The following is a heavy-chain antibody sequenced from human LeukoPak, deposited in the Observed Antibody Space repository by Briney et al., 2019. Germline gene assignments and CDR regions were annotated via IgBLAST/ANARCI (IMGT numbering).Heavy chain of an antibody. CDR1: GGSISGYH. J-gene: IGHJ3*02. D-gene: IGHD1-26*01. CDR2: IYYTVDT. CDR3: TKSGSYLAMLAFDI. Sequence: PSETLSLTCTVSGGSISGYHWNWIRQPPGKGLEWIGYIYYTVDTNYNPSLKSRVTISVDPSKNQFSLRLSSVTAADTAVYYCTKSGSYLAMLAFDIWGQGTMVTVSS. V-gene: IGHV4-59*08.